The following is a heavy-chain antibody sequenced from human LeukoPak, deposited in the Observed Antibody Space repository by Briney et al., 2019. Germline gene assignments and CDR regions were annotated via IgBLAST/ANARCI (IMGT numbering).Heavy chain of an antibody. V-gene: IGHV1-2*02. CDR3: ARDGEYGTGSYYRGCFEY. D-gene: IGHD3-10*01. CDR1: GYSFTAFY. Sequence: ASVKVSRKASGYSFTAFYIHWVRQAPGQGLEWMGWIHPRSGETNYAYKFRGRVTMTRDTSISTTYMDLGSLGSDDTAVYYCARDGEYGTGSYYRGCFEYWGQGTLVTVSS. J-gene: IGHJ4*02. CDR2: IHPRSGET.